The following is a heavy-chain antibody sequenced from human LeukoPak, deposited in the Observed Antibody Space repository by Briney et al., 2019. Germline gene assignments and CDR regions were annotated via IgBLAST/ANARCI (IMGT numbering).Heavy chain of an antibody. V-gene: IGHV4-61*02. D-gene: IGHD3-3*02. Sequence: PLSLTCTVSGDSIKNLAYFWSWIRQPAGQGPEWIGRIYTSGSTNYSPSLESRVTISIDTSKNQVSLDLNSVTAADTAVYYCARGFETISFDYWGQGALVTVSS. J-gene: IGHJ4*02. CDR3: ARGFETISFDY. CDR1: GDSIKNLAYF. CDR2: IYTSGST.